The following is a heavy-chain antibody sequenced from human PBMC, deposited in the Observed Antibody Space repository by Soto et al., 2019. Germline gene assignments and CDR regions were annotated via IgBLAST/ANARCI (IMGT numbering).Heavy chain of an antibody. J-gene: IGHJ6*02. CDR2: ISHDGSEK. CDR1: RFTFSSYA. D-gene: IGHD6-13*01. Sequence: QVQLVESGGGVVQPGKSLRLSCAASRFTFSSYAMDWVRQAPGKGLEWVAVISHDGSEKYNGDSVKGRFTISRDNPKNTVYLQMNSLRPEDTAVYYCARAAAYFYHYYYAMDVWGQGTAVTVSS. CDR3: ARAAAYFYHYYYAMDV. V-gene: IGHV3-30-3*01.